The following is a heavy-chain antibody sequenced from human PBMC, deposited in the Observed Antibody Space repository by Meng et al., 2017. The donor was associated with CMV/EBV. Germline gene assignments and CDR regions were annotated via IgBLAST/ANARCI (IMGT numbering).Heavy chain of an antibody. J-gene: IGHJ5*02. CDR1: GGSISSGDYY. CDR2: IYYSGST. V-gene: IGHV4-30-4*08. Sequence: QVHRQESGPGMVKPPPTLSLTCTVSGGSISSGDYYWSWIRQPPGKGLEWIGYIYYSGSTYYNPSPKSRVTISVDTSKNQFSLKLSSVTAADTAVYYCARVYCSGGSCYGNWFDPWGQGTLVTVSS. CDR3: ARVYCSGGSCYGNWFDP. D-gene: IGHD2-15*01.